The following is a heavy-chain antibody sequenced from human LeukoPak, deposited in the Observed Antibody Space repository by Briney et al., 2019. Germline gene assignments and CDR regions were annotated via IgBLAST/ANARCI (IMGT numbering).Heavy chain of an antibody. CDR2: IYYSGST. D-gene: IGHD2-15*01. CDR1: GGSISSGDYY. J-gene: IGHJ3*02. V-gene: IGHV4-30-4*01. Sequence: SETLSLTCTVSGGSISSGDYYWSWIRQPPGKGLEWIGYIYYSGSTYYNPSLKSRVTISIDTSKNQFSLKLSSVTAADTAVYYCVRASVESGGVFDIWGQGTMVTVSS. CDR3: VRASVESGGVFDI.